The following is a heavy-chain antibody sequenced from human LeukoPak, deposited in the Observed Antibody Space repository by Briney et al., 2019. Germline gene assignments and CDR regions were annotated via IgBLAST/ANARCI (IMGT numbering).Heavy chain of an antibody. J-gene: IGHJ4*02. Sequence: GGSLRLSCAASGFTFSSYGMSWVRQAPGKGLEWVSAISGSGGSTYYADSVKGRFTISRDNSKNTLYLQMNSLRAEDTAVYYCAKEARIAMIVVVISTPDYWGQGTLVTVSS. CDR2: ISGSGGST. D-gene: IGHD3-22*01. CDR1: GFTFSSYG. V-gene: IGHV3-23*01. CDR3: AKEARIAMIVVVISTPDY.